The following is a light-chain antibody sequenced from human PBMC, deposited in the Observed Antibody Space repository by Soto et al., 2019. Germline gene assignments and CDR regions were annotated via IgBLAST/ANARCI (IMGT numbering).Light chain of an antibody. V-gene: IGKV1-16*01. Sequence: DVQMTQSPSSLSASVGDRVTITCRASQGVTNYLAWFQQKPGKAPRSLIYAASSLQSGVPSRFSGRGSGTDFTLTIINLQPEDFATYYCLQYNSHPHTVGQGTKVDIK. J-gene: IGKJ2*01. CDR1: QGVTNY. CDR2: AAS. CDR3: LQYNSHPHT.